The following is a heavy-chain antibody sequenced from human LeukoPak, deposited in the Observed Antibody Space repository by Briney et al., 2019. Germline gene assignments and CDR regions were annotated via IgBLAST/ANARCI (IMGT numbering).Heavy chain of an antibody. CDR3: AASEMTTLDI. CDR1: GFTFSNCE. J-gene: IGHJ3*02. CDR2: ISNSGSTK. V-gene: IGHV3-48*03. D-gene: IGHD5-24*01. Sequence: GGSLRLSCAASGFTFSNCEMNWVRQAPGQGLEWVSYISNSGSTKYYADSVKGRFTISRDNAKNSLYLQMNSLRAEDTAVYYCAASEMTTLDIWGQGTMVTVSS.